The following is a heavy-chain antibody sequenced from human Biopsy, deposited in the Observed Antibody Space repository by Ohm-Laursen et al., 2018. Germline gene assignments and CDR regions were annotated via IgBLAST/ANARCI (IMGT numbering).Heavy chain of an antibody. D-gene: IGHD1-26*01. Sequence: GTLSLTCTVSGDSIRNYYWSWIRQAAGKGLEWIGRIYPGGGTIYNPSLKSRVTMSVDTSKNHFSHNLNSVTAADTAVYYCAGIVLGPTNDAFDIWGQGTMVTVSS. CDR2: IYPGGGT. CDR1: GDSIRNYY. J-gene: IGHJ3*02. V-gene: IGHV4-4*07. CDR3: AGIVLGPTNDAFDI.